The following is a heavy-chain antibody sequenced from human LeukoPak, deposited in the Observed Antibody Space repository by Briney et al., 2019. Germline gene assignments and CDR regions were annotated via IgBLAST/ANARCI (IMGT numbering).Heavy chain of an antibody. J-gene: IGHJ6*02. Sequence: SGTLSLTCTVSGGSMNSYYWSWIRQPPGKRLEWIGYIYYSGSTNYNPSLKSRVTISVDTSKNQFSLKLTSVTAADTAVYYCAREAVAGGSGSNYYYYGADVWGQGTTATVSS. D-gene: IGHD3-10*01. CDR3: AREAVAGGSGSNYYYYGADV. CDR2: IYYSGST. CDR1: GGSMNSYY. V-gene: IGHV4-59*01.